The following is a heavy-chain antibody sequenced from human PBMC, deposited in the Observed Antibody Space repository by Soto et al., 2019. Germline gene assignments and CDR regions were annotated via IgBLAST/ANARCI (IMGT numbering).Heavy chain of an antibody. CDR1: GFTFSNAW. CDR2: IKSKTDGGTT. V-gene: IGHV3-15*01. CDR3: TTIFDFWSGSLFDY. D-gene: IGHD3-3*01. Sequence: EVQLVESGGGLVKPGGSLRLSCAASGFTFSNAWMSWVRQAPGKALEWVGRIKSKTDGGTTDYAAPVKGRFTISRDDSKNTLYLQMNSLKTEDTAAYYCTTIFDFWSGSLFDYWGQGTLVTVSS. J-gene: IGHJ4*02.